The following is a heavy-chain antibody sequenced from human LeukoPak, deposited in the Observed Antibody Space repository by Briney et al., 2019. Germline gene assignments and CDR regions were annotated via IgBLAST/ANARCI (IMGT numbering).Heavy chain of an antibody. CDR2: FYPEDGET. Sequence: ASVKVTCKVSGYTLTELSMHWVRQAPGKGLEWMGGFYPEDGETIYAQKFQGRVTMTEDTSTDTAYMELSSLRSEDTAVYHCATPTHGSGSYLDYWGQGTLVTVSS. J-gene: IGHJ4*02. D-gene: IGHD3-10*01. V-gene: IGHV1-24*01. CDR1: GYTLTELS. CDR3: ATPTHGSGSYLDY.